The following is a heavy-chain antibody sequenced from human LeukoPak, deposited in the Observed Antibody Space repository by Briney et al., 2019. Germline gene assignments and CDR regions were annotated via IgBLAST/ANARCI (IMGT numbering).Heavy chain of an antibody. J-gene: IGHJ5*01. Sequence: AQTLSLTCTVSGYSIGSGHYWAWIRQPPGRGVEWIGCVYYSGSYYKSSLTSRVTISMDASRNQFSLMLTSVTAADSAFFCARSSGGGGHDSWGQGTLVTVSS. CDR1: GYSIGSGHY. CDR2: VYYSGS. D-gene: IGHD6-25*01. V-gene: IGHV4-38-2*02. CDR3: ARSSGGGGHDS.